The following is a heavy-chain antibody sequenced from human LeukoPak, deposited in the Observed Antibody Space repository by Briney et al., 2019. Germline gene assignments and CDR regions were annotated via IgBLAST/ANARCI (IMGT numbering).Heavy chain of an antibody. Sequence: GSVKVSCKASGYTFTSYAMNWERPAPGQGLEWMGWINTNTGNPTYAQGFTGRFVFSLDTSVSTAYLQISSLKADDTAVYYCARDKQLDWAHYYYYYMDVWGKGTTVTVS. CDR1: GYTFTSYA. J-gene: IGHJ6*03. D-gene: IGHD1-1*01. CDR2: INTNTGNP. CDR3: ARDKQLDWAHYYYYYMDV. V-gene: IGHV7-4-1*02.